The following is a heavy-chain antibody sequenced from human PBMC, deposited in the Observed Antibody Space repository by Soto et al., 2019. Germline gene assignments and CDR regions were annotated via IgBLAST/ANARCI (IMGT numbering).Heavy chain of an antibody. CDR2: ISAYNGNT. V-gene: IGHV1-18*04. CDR3: ARRAWSYYDSSGYNWFDP. D-gene: IGHD3-22*01. CDR1: GYTFTSYG. Sequence: QVQLVQSGAEVKKPEASVKVSCNASGYTFTSYGISWVRQAPGQGLEWMGWISAYNGNTNYAQKLQGRDTMTTDTSTSTAYMELRSLRSDDTAVYYCARRAWSYYDSSGYNWFDPWGQGTLVTVSS. J-gene: IGHJ5*02.